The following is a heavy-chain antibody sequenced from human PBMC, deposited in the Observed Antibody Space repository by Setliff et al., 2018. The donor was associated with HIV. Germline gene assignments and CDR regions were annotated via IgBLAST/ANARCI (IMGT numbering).Heavy chain of an antibody. CDR3: AKDPRGYNYGFPDFDY. J-gene: IGHJ4*02. CDR2: ISGSGGST. V-gene: IGHV3-23*01. Sequence: ASVKVSCAASGITFSSYAMSWVRQAPGKGLEWVSGISGSGGSTYYADSVKGRFTISRDNSKNTLYLQMNSLRAEDTAVYYCAKDPRGYNYGFPDFDYWGQGTLVTVSS. D-gene: IGHD5-18*01. CDR1: GITFSSYA.